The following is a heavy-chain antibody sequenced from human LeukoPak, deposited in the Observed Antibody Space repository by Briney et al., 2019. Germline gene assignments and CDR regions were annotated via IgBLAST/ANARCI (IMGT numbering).Heavy chain of an antibody. CDR3: AKVFTIVVVPAAKVDP. CDR2: IRYDGSNK. V-gene: IGHV3-30*02. J-gene: IGHJ5*02. D-gene: IGHD2-2*01. Sequence: PGGSLRLSCAASGFTFSSYGMHWVRQAPGKGLEWVAFIRYDGSNKYYADSVKGRFTISRDNSKNTLYLQMNSLRAEDTAVYYCAKVFTIVVVPAAKVDPWGQGTLVTVSS. CDR1: GFTFSSYG.